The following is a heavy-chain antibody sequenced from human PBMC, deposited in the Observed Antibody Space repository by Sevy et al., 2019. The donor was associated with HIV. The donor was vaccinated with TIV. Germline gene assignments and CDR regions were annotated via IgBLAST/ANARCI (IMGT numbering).Heavy chain of an antibody. Sequence: GGSLRLSCSASGFTFSSYAMHWVRQAPGKELEYVSAISSNGGSTYCADSVKGRFTISRDNSKNTLYLQMSSLRVEDTAGYYCVKGYYYDSSWYNLWAFYILGPGTMVNGSS. CDR3: VKGYYYDSSWYNLWAFYI. CDR2: ISSNGGST. V-gene: IGHV3-64D*06. CDR1: GFTFSSYA. J-gene: IGHJ3*02. D-gene: IGHD3-22*01.